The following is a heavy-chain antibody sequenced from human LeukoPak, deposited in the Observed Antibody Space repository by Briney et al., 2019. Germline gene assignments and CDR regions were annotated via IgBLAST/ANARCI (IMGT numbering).Heavy chain of an antibody. Sequence: PGGSLRLSCAASGFTFNSYAMSWVRQAPGKGLEWVSTISIGVSGGNSYYADSVKGRFTISRDNSKNTLYLQMNSLRADDTALYYCAKRVPGYYYMDVWGKGTTVTISS. CDR1: GFTFNSYA. CDR2: ISIGVSGGNS. CDR3: AKRVPGYYYMDV. D-gene: IGHD4/OR15-4a*01. V-gene: IGHV3-23*01. J-gene: IGHJ6*03.